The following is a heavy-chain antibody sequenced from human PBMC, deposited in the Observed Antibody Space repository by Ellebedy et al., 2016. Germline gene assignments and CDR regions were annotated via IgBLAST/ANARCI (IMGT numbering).Heavy chain of an antibody. Sequence: SETLSLTCIVSGGSISRYYWSWIRQPPGRGLEWIGNIYSTGTTNYNPSLQRRATISLATSKNQFSLRLTSVTAADTAVYYCARIGGVSFGERPIDYWGQGTLVTVSS. CDR1: GGSISRYY. D-gene: IGHD3-10*01. CDR3: ARIGGVSFGERPIDY. V-gene: IGHV4-4*09. J-gene: IGHJ4*02. CDR2: IYSTGTT.